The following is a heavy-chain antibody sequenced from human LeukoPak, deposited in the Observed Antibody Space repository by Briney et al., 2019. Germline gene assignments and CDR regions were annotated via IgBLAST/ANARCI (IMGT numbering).Heavy chain of an antibody. Sequence: GGSLRLSCAASGFSFSSYWMHWVRQAPGKGLVWVSRIDSFGSGATYADSVKGRFTISRDNSKNTLYLQMNSLRAEDTAVYYCAKPRRRMDAFDIWGQGTMVTVSS. CDR1: GFSFSSYW. D-gene: IGHD1-14*01. V-gene: IGHV3-74*03. J-gene: IGHJ3*02. CDR3: AKPRRRMDAFDI. CDR2: IDSFGSGA.